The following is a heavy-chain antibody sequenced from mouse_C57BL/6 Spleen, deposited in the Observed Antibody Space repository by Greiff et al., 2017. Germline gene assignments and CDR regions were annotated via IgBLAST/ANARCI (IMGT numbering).Heavy chain of an antibody. D-gene: IGHD1-1*01. CDR3: TYYGSSYVWFAY. CDR1: GFNLKDYS. CDR2: IDPEDGDT. J-gene: IGHJ3*01. Sequence: EVQLQQSGAELVRPGASVKLSCTASGFNLKDYSMHWVKQRPEQGLEWIGRIDPEDGDTEYAPKFPGKATITADTSSNTAYLQLSSLTSEDTAVYYCTYYGSSYVWFAYWGQGSLVTVSA. V-gene: IGHV14-1*01.